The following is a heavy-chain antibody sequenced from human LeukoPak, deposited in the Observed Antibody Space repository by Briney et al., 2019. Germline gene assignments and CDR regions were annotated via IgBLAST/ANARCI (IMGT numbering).Heavy chain of an antibody. Sequence: ASVKVSCKASGYTFTSYDINWVRQATGQGLEWMGWLNPNSGNTGYAQKFQGRVTMTRNTSISTAYMELSSLRSEDTAVYYCARGGSFGLKANLDSWGQGTLVTVSS. CDR2: LNPNSGNT. CDR3: ARGGSFGLKANLDS. J-gene: IGHJ4*02. V-gene: IGHV1-8*01. CDR1: GYTFTSYD. D-gene: IGHD3/OR15-3a*01.